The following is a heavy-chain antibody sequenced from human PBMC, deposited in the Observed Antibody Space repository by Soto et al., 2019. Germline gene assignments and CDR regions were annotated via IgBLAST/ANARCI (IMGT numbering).Heavy chain of an antibody. CDR2: IISGGSRV. J-gene: IGHJ6*02. Sequence: SGGSLRLSCAASGFMFSHDWMNWVRQGPGKGLEWIARIISGGSRVTYADSVEGRFTITRDNAKNMLFLEMHSLTVEDTAVYYCARERTSKGGLDVWGQGTTVTVYS. CDR1: GFMFSHDW. V-gene: IGHV3-74*01. CDR3: ARERTSKGGLDV.